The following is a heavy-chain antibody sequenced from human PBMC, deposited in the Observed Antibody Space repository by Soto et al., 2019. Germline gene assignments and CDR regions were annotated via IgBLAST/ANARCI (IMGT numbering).Heavy chain of an antibody. D-gene: IGHD6-13*01. Sequence: EVQLLESGGGLVQPGGSPRLSCAASGFMFSRNAMGWVRQAPGKGLEWVSAITGASTMTYYADSVKGRFTISRDNSNNMLYLQMSGLRADDTAVYYCAKDLRGPEAGTWYFDLWGRGTLVTVSS. CDR1: GFMFSRNA. CDR2: ITGASTMT. CDR3: AKDLRGPEAGTWYFDL. J-gene: IGHJ2*01. V-gene: IGHV3-23*01.